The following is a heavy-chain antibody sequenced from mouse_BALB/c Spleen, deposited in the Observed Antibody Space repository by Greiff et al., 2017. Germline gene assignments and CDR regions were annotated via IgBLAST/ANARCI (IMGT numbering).Heavy chain of an antibody. J-gene: IGHJ2*01. CDR1: GYSITSDYA. Sequence: EVHLVESGPGLVKPSQSLSLTCTVTGYSITSDYAWNWIRQFPGNKLEWMGYISYSGSTSYNPSLKSRISITRDTSKNQFFLQLNSVTTEDTATYYCASRDGYYLFDYWGQGTTLTVSS. V-gene: IGHV3-2*02. D-gene: IGHD2-3*01. CDR2: ISYSGST. CDR3: ASRDGYYLFDY.